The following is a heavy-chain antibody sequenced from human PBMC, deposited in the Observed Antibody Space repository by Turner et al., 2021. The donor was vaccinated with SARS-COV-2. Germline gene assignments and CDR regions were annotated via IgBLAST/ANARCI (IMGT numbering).Heavy chain of an antibody. J-gene: IGHJ3*02. CDR2: ISGSGDST. CDR3: AKRVAFDI. CDR1: GFTFIIHA. Sequence: EEQLLESGGGLVQPGGSLRLSCAASGFTFIIHAMSWVRQAPGKGLEWVSAISGSGDSTYYEDSVKGRFTISRDNSKNTLYLQMNTLRAEDTAVYYCAKRVAFDIWGQGTMVTVSS. V-gene: IGHV3-23*01.